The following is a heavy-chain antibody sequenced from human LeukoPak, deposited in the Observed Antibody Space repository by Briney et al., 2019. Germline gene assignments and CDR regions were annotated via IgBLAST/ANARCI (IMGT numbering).Heavy chain of an antibody. CDR1: GGSISSTSYY. Sequence: KPSETLSLTCTVSGGSISSTSYYWGWIRQPPGKGLEWIGSIYYSGSTYYNPSLKSRVTISVDTSKNQFSLKLSSVTAADTAVYYCARLFSSGWHNTHGGYWGQRTLVTVSS. D-gene: IGHD6-19*01. CDR2: IYYSGST. J-gene: IGHJ4*02. CDR3: ARLFSSGWHNTHGGY. V-gene: IGHV4-39*01.